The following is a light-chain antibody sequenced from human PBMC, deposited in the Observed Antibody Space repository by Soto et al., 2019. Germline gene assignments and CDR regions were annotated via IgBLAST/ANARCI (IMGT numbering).Light chain of an antibody. V-gene: IGKV1-5*03. J-gene: IGKJ1*01. Sequence: DIPMTQSPSTLSSSVGDTVTIACRASQSISGWLAWYRQKPGKAPKLLIYQASNLESGVPSRFRGSGSGTEFTLTINSLQPEDFATYYCQQYKAYPWTFGQGTKVELK. CDR1: QSISGW. CDR2: QAS. CDR3: QQYKAYPWT.